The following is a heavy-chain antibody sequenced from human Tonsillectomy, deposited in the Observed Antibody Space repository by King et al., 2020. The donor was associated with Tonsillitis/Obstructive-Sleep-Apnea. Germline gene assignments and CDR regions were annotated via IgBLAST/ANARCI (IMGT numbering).Heavy chain of an antibody. CDR1: GFTFSDHY. CDR3: VRVRSIVGAYYLDY. Sequence: VQLVESGGGLVQPGGSLRLSCVASGFTFSDHYMDWARQAPGKGLEWVGRTRNKANSYTTEYAASVKGRFTISRDDSRNSLYLQMKSLKTEDTAVYYCVRVRSIVGAYYLDYWGQGTLVTVSS. J-gene: IGHJ4*02. D-gene: IGHD1-26*01. CDR2: TRNKANSYTT. V-gene: IGHV3-72*01.